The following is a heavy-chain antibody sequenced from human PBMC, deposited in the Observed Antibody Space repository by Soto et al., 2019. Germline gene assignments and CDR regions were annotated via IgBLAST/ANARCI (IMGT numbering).Heavy chain of an antibody. CDR2: IIPIFGTA. V-gene: IGHV1-69*01. J-gene: IGHJ4*02. Sequence: QVQLVQSGAEVKKPGSSVKVSCKASGGSFSSYAISWVRQAPGQGLEWMGGIIPIFGTANYAQKFQGRVTITADESTSTAYMELSSLRSEDTAVYYCASGIRSGYSYGDSFDYWGQGTLVTVSS. CDR3: ASGIRSGYSYGDSFDY. CDR1: GGSFSSYA. D-gene: IGHD5-18*01.